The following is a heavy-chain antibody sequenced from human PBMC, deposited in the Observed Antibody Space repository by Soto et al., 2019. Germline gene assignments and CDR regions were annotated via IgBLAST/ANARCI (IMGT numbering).Heavy chain of an antibody. J-gene: IGHJ5*02. V-gene: IGHV3-49*04. CDR3: TRKLRFLEWLRFDP. CDR2: IRSKAYGGTT. D-gene: IGHD3-3*01. Sequence: GGSLRLSCTASGFTFGDYAMSWVRQAPGKGLEWVGFIRSKAYGGTTEYAASVKGRFTISRDDSKSIAYLQMNSLKTEDTAVYYCTRKLRFLEWLRFDPWGQGTLVTVSS. CDR1: GFTFGDYA.